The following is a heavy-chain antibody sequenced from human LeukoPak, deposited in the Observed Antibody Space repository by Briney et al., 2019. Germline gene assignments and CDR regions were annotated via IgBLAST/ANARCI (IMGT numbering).Heavy chain of an antibody. Sequence: SETLSLTCTVSGGSISSNNYYWGWIRQPPGKGLEWIGSIYYTGSTYYNPSLKSRVTLSVDTSNNQFSLKRTSVTATDTAVYYCARHKRGALAGTPPYYFDSWGQGTLVTVSS. CDR2: IYYTGST. CDR1: GGSISSNNYY. CDR3: ARHKRGALAGTPPYYFDS. V-gene: IGHV4-39*01. J-gene: IGHJ4*02. D-gene: IGHD6-19*01.